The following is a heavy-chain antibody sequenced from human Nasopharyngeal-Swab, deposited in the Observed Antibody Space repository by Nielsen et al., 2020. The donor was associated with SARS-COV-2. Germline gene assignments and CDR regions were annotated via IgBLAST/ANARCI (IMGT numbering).Heavy chain of an antibody. V-gene: IGHV4-4*02. CDR2: MYFTGTT. Sequence: SETLSLTCAVSGVSIRSSNWWVWVRQPPGQGLEWIGEMYFTGTTNYNPSLASRVTISVDKSENQVSLRLTSVTAADTAVYYCAREGYDSGDYWGQGTLVTVSS. D-gene: IGHD1-1*01. J-gene: IGHJ4*02. CDR1: GVSIRSSNW. CDR3: AREGYDSGDY.